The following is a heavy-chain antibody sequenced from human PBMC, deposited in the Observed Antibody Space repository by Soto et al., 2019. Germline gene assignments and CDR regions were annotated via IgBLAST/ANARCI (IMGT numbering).Heavy chain of an antibody. V-gene: IGHV4-59*08. CDR3: ARHSYMDV. CDR2: LYKGRTS. J-gene: IGHJ6*03. Sequence: ETLSLTCSVSNGSISDYYWSWIRQPPGKGLEWIGYLYKGRTSNYNPSLKSRVTISVDTSKNQFSLKLSSVTAADTAVYYCARHSYMDVWGKGTTVTVSS. CDR1: NGSISDYY.